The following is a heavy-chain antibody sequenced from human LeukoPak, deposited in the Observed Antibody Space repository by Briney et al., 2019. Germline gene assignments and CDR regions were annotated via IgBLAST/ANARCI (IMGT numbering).Heavy chain of an antibody. J-gene: IGHJ3*02. CDR1: GGTFSSYA. V-gene: IGHV1-69*05. D-gene: IGHD3-22*01. CDR2: IIPIFGTA. Sequence: SVKVSCKASGGTFSSYAISWVRQAPGQGLEWMGRIIPIFGTANYAQKFQGRVTSTTDESTSTAYMELSSLRSEDTAVYYCARVARDSSGYYLDAFDIWGQGTMVTVSS. CDR3: ARVARDSSGYYLDAFDI.